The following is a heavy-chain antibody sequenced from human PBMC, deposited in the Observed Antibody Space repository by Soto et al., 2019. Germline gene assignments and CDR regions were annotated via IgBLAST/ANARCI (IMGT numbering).Heavy chain of an antibody. CDR2: IIPRSATS. CDR3: AREGLVLVPTTVNSDYYHYAMAV. V-gene: IGHV1-69*12. J-gene: IGHJ6*02. D-gene: IGHD4-17*01. Sequence: QVQLVQSGAEVKKPGSSVKVSCKASGDTFSTYTITWMRQAPGQGLEWMGGIIPRSATSNYAQKLQGRVTIAAVESTNTAYMELSSLRSEDTAVYYCAREGLVLVPTTVNSDYYHYAMAVWGQGTTVTVSS. CDR1: GDTFSTYT.